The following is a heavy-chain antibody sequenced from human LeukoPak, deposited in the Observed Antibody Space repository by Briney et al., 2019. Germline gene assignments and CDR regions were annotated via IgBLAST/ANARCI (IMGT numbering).Heavy chain of an antibody. Sequence: GGSLRLSCAASGFTFSSYAMSWVRQAPGKGLEWVSAISGSGGSTSYADSVKGRFTISRDNAKNTLYLQMNSLRAEDTAVYYCARIEKGYYYYYMDVWGKGTTVTISS. V-gene: IGHV3-23*01. CDR2: ISGSGGST. CDR3: ARIEKGYYYYYMDV. CDR1: GFTFSSYA. J-gene: IGHJ6*03. D-gene: IGHD2/OR15-2a*01.